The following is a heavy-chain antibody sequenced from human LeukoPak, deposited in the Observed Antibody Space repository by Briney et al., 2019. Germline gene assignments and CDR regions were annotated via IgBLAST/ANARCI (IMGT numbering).Heavy chain of an antibody. J-gene: IGHJ4*02. D-gene: IGHD3-16*01. Sequence: PGGSLRLSCAASGFTFTTYAMHWVRQAPGKGLEWVSAISGSGSGTYYADSVKGRFTISRDNSKNTLYLQMNSLRAEDTAVYYCAKRTLGGPAFDYWGQGTLVTVSS. CDR1: GFTFTTYA. CDR2: ISGSGSGT. CDR3: AKRTLGGPAFDY. V-gene: IGHV3-23*01.